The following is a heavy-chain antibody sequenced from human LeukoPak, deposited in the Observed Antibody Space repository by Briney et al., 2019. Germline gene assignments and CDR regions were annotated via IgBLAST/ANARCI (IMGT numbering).Heavy chain of an antibody. CDR1: GGTFSSYA. CDR3: ARDRWGTYGGRTIDY. CDR2: IIPILGIA. J-gene: IGHJ4*02. D-gene: IGHD2-8*01. Sequence: EASVNVSCKASGGTFSSYAISWVRQAPGQGHEWMGRIIPILGIANYAQKFQGRVTITADKSTSTAYMELSSLRSEDTAVYYCARDRWGTYGGRTIDYWGQGTLVTVSS. V-gene: IGHV1-69*04.